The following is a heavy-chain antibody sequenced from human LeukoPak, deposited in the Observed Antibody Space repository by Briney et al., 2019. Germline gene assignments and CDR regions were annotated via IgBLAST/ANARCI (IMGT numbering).Heavy chain of an antibody. V-gene: IGHV1-69*04. CDR3: ARDLIGGIVGATDDAFDI. D-gene: IGHD1-26*01. CDR2: IIPIFGIA. J-gene: IGHJ3*02. Sequence: GASVKVSCKASGGTFSSYAVSWVRQAPGQGLEWMGRIIPIFGIANYAQKFQGRVTITADKSTSTAYMELSSLRSEDTAVYYCARDLIGGIVGATDDAFDIWGQGPMVTVSS. CDR1: GGTFSSYA.